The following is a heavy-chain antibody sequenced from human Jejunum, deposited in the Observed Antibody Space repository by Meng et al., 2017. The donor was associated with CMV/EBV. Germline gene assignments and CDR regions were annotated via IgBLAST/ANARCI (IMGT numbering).Heavy chain of an antibody. V-gene: IGHV3-23*01. CDR3: AKEGRGWPGDFED. Sequence: GESLKISCAASGFTFRSYGMSWVRQAPGKGLEWVSGISGGGGTTYYADSVKGRFTISRDNSKNTLYLQMNSLRAEDTAVYYCAKEGRGWPGDFEDGGVGT. CDR1: GFTFRSYG. D-gene: IGHD6-19*01. J-gene: IGHJ4*02. CDR2: ISGGGGTT.